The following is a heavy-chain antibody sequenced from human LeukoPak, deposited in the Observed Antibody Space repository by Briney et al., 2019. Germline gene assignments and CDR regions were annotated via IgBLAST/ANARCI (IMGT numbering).Heavy chain of an antibody. CDR3: ARRVESYDFWSGYPSGYYYYMDV. V-gene: IGHV4-4*02. D-gene: IGHD3-3*01. Sequence: PGGSLRLSFAASGFTFSNYWMSWVRQAPGKGLEWVGEIYHSGSTNYNPSLKSRVTISVDRSKNQFSLKLSSVTAADTAVYYCARRVESYDFWSGYPSGYYYYMDVWGKGTTVTVSS. CDR1: GFTFSNYW. CDR2: IYHSGST. J-gene: IGHJ6*03.